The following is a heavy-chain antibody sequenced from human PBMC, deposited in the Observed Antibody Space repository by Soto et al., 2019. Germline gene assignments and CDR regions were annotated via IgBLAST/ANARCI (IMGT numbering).Heavy chain of an antibody. D-gene: IGHD3-10*01. V-gene: IGHV3-33*01. Sequence: GGSLRLSCAASGFTFSSYGMHWVRQAPGKGLEWVAVIWYDGSNKYYADSVKGRFTISRDNSKNTLYLQMNSLRAEDTAVYYCARAPSPFMVRGFGEYYYGMDVWGQGTTVTVSS. J-gene: IGHJ6*02. CDR2: IWYDGSNK. CDR1: GFTFSSYG. CDR3: ARAPSPFMVRGFGEYYYGMDV.